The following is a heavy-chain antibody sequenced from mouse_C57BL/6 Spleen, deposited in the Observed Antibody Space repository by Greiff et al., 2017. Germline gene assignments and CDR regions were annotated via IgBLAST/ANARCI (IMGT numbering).Heavy chain of an antibody. Sequence: VKLVESGAELVRPGASVTLSCKASGYTFTDYEMHWVKQTPVHGLEWIGAIDPETGGTAYNQKFKGKAILTADKSSSTAYMELRSLTSEDSAVYYCTRGNLYYYGSSSWFAYWGQGTLVTVSA. J-gene: IGHJ3*01. D-gene: IGHD1-1*01. CDR3: TRGNLYYYGSSSWFAY. V-gene: IGHV1-15*01. CDR2: IDPETGGT. CDR1: GYTFTDYE.